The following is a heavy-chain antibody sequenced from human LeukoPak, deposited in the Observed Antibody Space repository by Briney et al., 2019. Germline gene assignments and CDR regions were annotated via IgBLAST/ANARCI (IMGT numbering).Heavy chain of an antibody. J-gene: IGHJ4*02. CDR3: AKGYYGSGSYYNA. V-gene: IGHV3-30*04. D-gene: IGHD3-10*01. CDR1: GFTFSSYA. CDR2: ISYDGSNK. Sequence: GGSLRLSCAASGFTFSSYAMHWVRQAPGKGLEWVAVISYDGSNKYYADSVKGRFTISRDNSKYTLYLQMNSLRAEDTAVYYCAKGYYGSGSYYNAWGQGTLVTVSS.